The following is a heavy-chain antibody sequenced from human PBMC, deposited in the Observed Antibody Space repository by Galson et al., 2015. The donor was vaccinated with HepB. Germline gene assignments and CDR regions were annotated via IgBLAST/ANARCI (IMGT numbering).Heavy chain of an antibody. CDR3: ARSPYYYDSSGYYELSRHSLHFDY. D-gene: IGHD3-22*01. CDR2: ISAYNGNT. V-gene: IGHV1-18*01. CDR1: GYTFTSYG. Sequence: SVKVSCKASGYTFTSYGISWVRQAPGQGLEWMGWISAYNGNTNYAQKLQGRVTMTTDTSTSTAYMELRSLRSDDTAVYYCARSPYYYDSSGYYELSRHSLHFDYWGQGTLVTVSS. J-gene: IGHJ4*02.